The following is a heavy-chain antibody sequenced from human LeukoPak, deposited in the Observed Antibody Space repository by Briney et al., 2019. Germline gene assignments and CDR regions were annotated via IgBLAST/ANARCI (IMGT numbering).Heavy chain of an antibody. CDR3: AKTTTGYSSGRFPGWPVDY. Sequence: PGGSLRLSCGASGFTVSSYAMYCVRQAPGKGLEWVSGIFGSGGSTHYADSGKGLFTISRDNSKNTVYLQMNSLRAEDTAVYYCAKTTTGYSSGRFPGWPVDYWGQGTLVTVSS. D-gene: IGHD6-19*01. J-gene: IGHJ4*02. CDR2: IFGSGGST. V-gene: IGHV3-23*01. CDR1: GFTVSSYA.